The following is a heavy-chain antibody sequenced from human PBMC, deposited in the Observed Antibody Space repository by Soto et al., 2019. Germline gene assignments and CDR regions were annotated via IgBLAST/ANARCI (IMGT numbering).Heavy chain of an antibody. J-gene: IGHJ3*02. D-gene: IGHD3-22*01. CDR2: ISYDGSNK. V-gene: IGHV3-30*18. CDR3: AKLTDHYYDSSGSSNDDFEI. CDR1: GFTFSSYG. Sequence: QVQLVESGGGVVQPGRSLRLSCAASGFTFSSYGIHWVRQAPGKGLEWVTVISYDGSNKYYADSVKGRFTISRDNSKNTLYLQMNSLRAEDTAVYYCAKLTDHYYDSSGSSNDDFEIWGQGTMVTVSS.